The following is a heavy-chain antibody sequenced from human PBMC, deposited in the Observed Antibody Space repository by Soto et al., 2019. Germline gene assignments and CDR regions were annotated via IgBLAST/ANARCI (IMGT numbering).Heavy chain of an antibody. J-gene: IGHJ4*02. CDR1: GGSISSGGYY. D-gene: IGHD4-17*01. CDR2: VYYSGTT. CDR3: ARHYGDRPGYFDY. V-gene: IGHV4-31*03. Sequence: QVQLQEPGPGLVKPSQTLSLTCTVSGGSISSGGYYWSWIRQNPGKGLEWIGYVYYSGTTYYNPALKSRVAISVDTSKNHFSLNLSSVSAADTAVYYCARHYGDRPGYFDYWGQGTLVTVSS.